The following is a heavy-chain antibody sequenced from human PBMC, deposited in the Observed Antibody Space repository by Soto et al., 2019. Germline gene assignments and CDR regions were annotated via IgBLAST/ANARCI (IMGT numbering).Heavy chain of an antibody. CDR2: INAYNGNT. Sequence: ASVKVSCKASGYTFTSYAMHWVRQAPGQRLEWMGWINAYNGNTKYAQKLQGRVTMTTDTSTSTAYMELRSLRSDDTAVYYCARGNKQWLIDYWGQGTLVTVSS. J-gene: IGHJ4*02. D-gene: IGHD3-22*01. V-gene: IGHV1-3*01. CDR3: ARGNKQWLIDY. CDR1: GYTFTSYA.